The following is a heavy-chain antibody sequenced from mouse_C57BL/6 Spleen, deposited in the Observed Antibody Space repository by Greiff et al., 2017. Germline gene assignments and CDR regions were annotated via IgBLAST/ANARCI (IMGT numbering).Heavy chain of an antibody. D-gene: IGHD3-2*02. CDR2: IWTGGGT. CDR1: GFSLTSYA. CDR3: ARDSSCFDD. Sequence: VKLVESGPGLVAPSQSLSITCTVSGFSLTSYAISWVRQPPGKGLEWLGVIWTGGGTNSTSALKSILRISKDNSKSRVFLKMNGLQTDATARYYCARDSSCFDDWGQGTTLTVSS. V-gene: IGHV2-9-1*01. J-gene: IGHJ2*01.